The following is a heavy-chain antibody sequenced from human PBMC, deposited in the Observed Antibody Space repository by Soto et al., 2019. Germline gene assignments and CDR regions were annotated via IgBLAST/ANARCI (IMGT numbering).Heavy chain of an antibody. V-gene: IGHV1-18*01. CDR2: ISAYNGNT. D-gene: IGHD6-19*01. J-gene: IGHJ3*02. CDR3: ARGNVYSSGWYLPARDAFDI. Sequence: QVQLVQSGAEVKKPGASVKVSCKASGYTFPSYGISWVRQAPGQGLEWMGWISAYNGNTNYAQKLQGRVTMTTDTSTSTAYRELRSLRSDDTAVYYCARGNVYSSGWYLPARDAFDIWGQGTMVTVSS. CDR1: GYTFPSYG.